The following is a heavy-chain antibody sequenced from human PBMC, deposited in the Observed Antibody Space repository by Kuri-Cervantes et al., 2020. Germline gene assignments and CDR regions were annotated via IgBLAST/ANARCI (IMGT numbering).Heavy chain of an antibody. V-gene: IGHV3-13*01. CDR2: IGTAGDT. D-gene: IGHD3-22*01. CDR3: ASSGYSDTDAFDI. Sequence: GGSLRLSCAASGFTFSSYAMSWVRQAPGKGLEWVSAIGTAGDTYYPGSVKGRFTISRENAKNSLYLQMNSLRAEDTAVYYCASSGYSDTDAFDIWGQGTMVTVSS. J-gene: IGHJ3*02. CDR1: GFTFSSYA.